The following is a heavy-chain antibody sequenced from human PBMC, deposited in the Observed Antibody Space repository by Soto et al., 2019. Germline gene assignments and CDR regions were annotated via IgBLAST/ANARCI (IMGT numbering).Heavy chain of an antibody. CDR3: ARDKRAGIFDY. Sequence: EVQLVESGGGLVLPGGSLRLSCAASGFTFSSYWMHWVGQAPGKGLVWVSRINSDGSSTSYADSVKGRFTISRDNAKNTLYLQMNSLRAEDTAVYYCARDKRAGIFDYWGQGTLVTVSS. J-gene: IGHJ4*02. CDR2: INSDGSST. D-gene: IGHD6-19*01. V-gene: IGHV3-74*01. CDR1: GFTFSSYW.